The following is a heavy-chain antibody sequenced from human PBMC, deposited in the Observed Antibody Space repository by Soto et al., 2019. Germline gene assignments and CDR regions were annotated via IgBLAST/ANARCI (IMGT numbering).Heavy chain of an antibody. Sequence: EVQLVVSGGGLVQPGRSLRLSCAASGFTFDDYAMHWVRQAPGKGLEWVSGISWNSGSIGYADSVKGRFTISRDNAKNSLYLQMNSLRAEDTALYYCAKATGYSSSSGVFDYWGQGTLVTVSS. V-gene: IGHV3-9*01. D-gene: IGHD6-6*01. J-gene: IGHJ4*02. CDR3: AKATGYSSSSGVFDY. CDR2: ISWNSGSI. CDR1: GFTFDDYA.